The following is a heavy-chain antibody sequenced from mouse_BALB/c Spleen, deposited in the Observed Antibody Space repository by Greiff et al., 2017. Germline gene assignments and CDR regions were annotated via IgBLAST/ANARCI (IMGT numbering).Heavy chain of an antibody. CDR2: IYPGNSDT. CDR3: TRDGNPNWYFDV. CDR1: GYTFTSYW. Sequence: VQLQQSGTVLARPGASVKMSCKASGYTFTSYWMHWVKQRPGQGLEWIGAIYPGNSDTSYNQKFKGKAKLTAVTSTSTAYMELSSLTNEDSAVYYCTRDGNPNWYFDVWGAGTTVTVSS. D-gene: IGHD2-1*01. V-gene: IGHV1-5*01. J-gene: IGHJ1*01.